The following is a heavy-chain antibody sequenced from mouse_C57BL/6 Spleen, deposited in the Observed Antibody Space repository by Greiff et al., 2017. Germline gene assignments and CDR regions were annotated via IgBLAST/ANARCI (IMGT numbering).Heavy chain of an antibody. CDR3: ARHSTGFAY. CDR1: GFTFSDYG. V-gene: IGHV5-15*01. J-gene: IGHJ3*01. D-gene: IGHD5-1*01. CDR2: ISNLAYSI. Sequence: DVMLVESGGGLVQPGGSLKFSCAASGFTFSDYGMAWVRQAPRKGPEWVAFISNLAYSIYYADTVTGLFTISRENAKNTPSLEMGSLRSEDTAMYYCARHSTGFAYWGQGTLVTVSA.